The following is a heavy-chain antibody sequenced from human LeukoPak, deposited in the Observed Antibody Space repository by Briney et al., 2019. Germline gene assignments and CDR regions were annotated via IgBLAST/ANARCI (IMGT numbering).Heavy chain of an antibody. D-gene: IGHD5-24*01. V-gene: IGHV3-74*01. CDR1: GFTFSSNW. J-gene: IGHJ4*02. Sequence: PRGSLRHSCAASGFTFSSNWMHWVRQAPGKGLVWVSRINSDGSSRSYAESVKGRFTISRDNAKNTLYLQMDSLRVEDAAVYYCARPQDGCNSFACWGQGTLVTVSS. CDR3: ARPQDGCNSFAC. CDR2: INSDGSSR.